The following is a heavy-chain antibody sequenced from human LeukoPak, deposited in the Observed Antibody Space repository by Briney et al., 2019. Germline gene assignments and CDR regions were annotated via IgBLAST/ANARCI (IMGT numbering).Heavy chain of an antibody. CDR1: GGSISSYY. V-gene: IGHV4-59*08. CDR3: ARSYSDYYYGMDV. J-gene: IGHJ6*02. D-gene: IGHD1-26*01. CDR2: IYYSGST. Sequence: SETLSLTCTVSGGSISSYYWSWIRQPPGKGLEWIGCIYYSGSTNYNPSLKSRVTISVDTSKNQFSLKLSSVTAADTAVYYCARSYSDYYYGMDVWGQGTTVTVSS.